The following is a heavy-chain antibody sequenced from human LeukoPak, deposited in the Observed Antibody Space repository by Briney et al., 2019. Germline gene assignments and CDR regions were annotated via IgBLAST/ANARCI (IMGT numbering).Heavy chain of an antibody. CDR1: GFTFSSYA. D-gene: IGHD3-10*01. J-gene: IGHJ4*02. CDR3: AKEHYYGSGSYPYFDY. CDR2: ISGSGGST. Sequence: GGSLRLSCAASGFTFSSYAMSWVRQAPGKGLEWVSAISGSGGSTYYADSVKGRFTIFRDNSKNTLYLQMNSLRAEDTAVYYCAKEHYYGSGSYPYFDYWGQGTLVTVSS. V-gene: IGHV3-23*01.